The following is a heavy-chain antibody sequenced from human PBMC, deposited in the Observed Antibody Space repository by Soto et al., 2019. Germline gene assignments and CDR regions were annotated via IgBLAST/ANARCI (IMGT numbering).Heavy chain of an antibody. D-gene: IGHD6-13*01. Sequence: EVQLLESGGGLVQPGGSLRLSCAASGFTFSSYAMSWVRQAPGKGLEWVSAISGSGGSTYYADSVKGRFTISRDNSKNALYLQMNSLRAEDTAVYYCAKDYEQQLGGIGDYWGQGTLVTVSS. CDR2: ISGSGGST. V-gene: IGHV3-23*01. J-gene: IGHJ4*02. CDR3: AKDYEQQLGGIGDY. CDR1: GFTFSSYA.